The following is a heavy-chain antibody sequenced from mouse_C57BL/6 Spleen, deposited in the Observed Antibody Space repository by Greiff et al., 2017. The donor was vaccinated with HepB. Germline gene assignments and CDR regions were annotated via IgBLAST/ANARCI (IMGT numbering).Heavy chain of an antibody. Sequence: VQLQQPGAELVRPGSSVKLSCKASGYTFTSYWMDWVKQRPGQGLEWIGNIYPSDSETHYNQKFKDKATLTVDKSSSTAYMQLSSLTSEDSAVYYCARHYGSTMDYWGQGTSVTVSS. V-gene: IGHV1-61*01. CDR1: GYTFTSYW. J-gene: IGHJ4*01. D-gene: IGHD1-1*01. CDR2: IYPSDSET. CDR3: ARHYGSTMDY.